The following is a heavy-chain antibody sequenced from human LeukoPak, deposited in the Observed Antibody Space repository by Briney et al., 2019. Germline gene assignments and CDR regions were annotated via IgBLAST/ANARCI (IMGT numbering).Heavy chain of an antibody. Sequence: GGSLRLSCVASGFTFRNYWMTWVRQAPGKGLEWVANIHKDGREKYIEASVRGRFTISRDNAKDSLYLQMSSLRAEDTALYSCVRGSSGTVVRGVAWAWFDPWGQGTLVTVSS. V-gene: IGHV3-7*05. CDR1: GFTFRNYW. CDR3: VRGSSGTVVRGVAWAWFDP. D-gene: IGHD3-10*01. CDR2: IHKDGREK. J-gene: IGHJ5*02.